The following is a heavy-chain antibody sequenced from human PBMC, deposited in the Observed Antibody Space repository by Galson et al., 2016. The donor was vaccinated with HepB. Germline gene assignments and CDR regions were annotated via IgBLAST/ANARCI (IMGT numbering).Heavy chain of an antibody. CDR3: AHSDCGGDCYSTPFDY. J-gene: IGHJ4*02. D-gene: IGHD2-21*02. CDR1: GFSLSTRNVG. CDR2: IYWDDDK. V-gene: IGHV2-5*02. Sequence: PALVKPTQTLTLTCTFSGFSLSTRNVGVAWIRQPPGKALEWLAFIYWDDDKRYSPSLKSRLTITKDTSKNQVVLTMTNMDPVETATYYCAHSDCGGDCYSTPFDYWGQGTLVTVSS.